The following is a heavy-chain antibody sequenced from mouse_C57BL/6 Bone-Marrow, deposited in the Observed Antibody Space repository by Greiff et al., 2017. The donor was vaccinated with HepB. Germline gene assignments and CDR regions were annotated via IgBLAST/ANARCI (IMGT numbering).Heavy chain of an antibody. J-gene: IGHJ3*01. V-gene: IGHV1-7*01. Sequence: VQLQQSGAELAKPGASVKLSCKASGYTFTSYWMHWVKQRPGQGLEWIGYINPSSGYTKYNQKFKDKATLTADKSSSTADMQLSSLTYEDSAVYYCAEDSDLPAWFAYWGQGTLVTVSA. D-gene: IGHD2-13*01. CDR3: AEDSDLPAWFAY. CDR1: GYTFTSYW. CDR2: INPSSGYT.